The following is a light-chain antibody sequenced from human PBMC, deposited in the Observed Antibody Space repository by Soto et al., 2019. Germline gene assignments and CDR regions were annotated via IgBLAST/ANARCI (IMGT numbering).Light chain of an antibody. CDR1: VDIDNY. J-gene: IGKJ4*01. CDR3: QQNKNLPVT. CDR2: GAS. Sequence: DIQMTQSPSSLSASVGDRVTITCQASVDIDNYLNWYQQKPGQAPKLLIYGASNLEAGVPSRFSGSGSGTEYVFASSSLQPEDFATYYCQQNKNLPVTFGGGTKVE. V-gene: IGKV1-33*01.